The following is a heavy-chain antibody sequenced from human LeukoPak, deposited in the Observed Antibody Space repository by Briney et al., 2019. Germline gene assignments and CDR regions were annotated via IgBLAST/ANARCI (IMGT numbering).Heavy chain of an antibody. CDR1: GGSISSHY. Sequence: SETLSLTCTVSGGSISSHYWSWIRQPPGKGLEWIGYIYYSGSTNYNPSLKSRVTVSVDTSKNQFSLKLSSATAADTAVYYCASIAVAGGYYYYMDVWGKGTTVTVSS. D-gene: IGHD6-19*01. V-gene: IGHV4-59*11. CDR3: ASIAVAGGYYYYMDV. J-gene: IGHJ6*03. CDR2: IYYSGST.